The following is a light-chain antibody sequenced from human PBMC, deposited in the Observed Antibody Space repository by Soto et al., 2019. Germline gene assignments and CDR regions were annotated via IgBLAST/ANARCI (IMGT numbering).Light chain of an antibody. CDR3: ATWDDRLSGVV. CDR2: RND. J-gene: IGLJ2*01. CDR1: KTNIGSNY. Sequence: QSVLTQPPSASGTPGQRVTISCSGSKTNIGSNYVYWYQHFPGTAPKLLIYRNDQRPSGVPDRSSGSKSGTSASLATSGQRSEDEAEYHWATWDDRLSGVVFGGGTKLTVL. V-gene: IGLV1-47*01.